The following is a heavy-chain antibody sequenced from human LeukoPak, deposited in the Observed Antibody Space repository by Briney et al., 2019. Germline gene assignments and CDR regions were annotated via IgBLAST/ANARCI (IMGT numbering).Heavy chain of an antibody. Sequence: GESLRLSCAASGFTFSNAMDWVRQAPGKGLEWVAVISYDGSNKYYADSVKGRFTISRDNSKNTLYLQMNSLRTEDTAVYYCARPYGGYVDYYFDYWGQGTLVTVSS. D-gene: IGHD5-12*01. CDR2: ISYDGSNK. CDR1: GFTFSNA. J-gene: IGHJ4*02. V-gene: IGHV3-30-3*01. CDR3: ARPYGGYVDYYFDY.